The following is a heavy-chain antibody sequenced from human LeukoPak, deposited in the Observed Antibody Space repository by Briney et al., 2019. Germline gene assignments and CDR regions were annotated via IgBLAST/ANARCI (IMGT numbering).Heavy chain of an antibody. J-gene: IGHJ3*02. CDR1: GGSFSGYY. D-gene: IGHD2/OR15-2a*01. CDR3: ARDLGVIVRHDAFDI. Sequence: SETLSLTCAVYGGSFSGYYWSWIRQPPGKGLEWIGYIYYSGSTNYNPSLKSRVTISVDTSKNQFSLKLSSVTAADTAVYYCARDLGVIVRHDAFDIWGQGTMVTVSS. V-gene: IGHV4-59*01. CDR2: IYYSGST.